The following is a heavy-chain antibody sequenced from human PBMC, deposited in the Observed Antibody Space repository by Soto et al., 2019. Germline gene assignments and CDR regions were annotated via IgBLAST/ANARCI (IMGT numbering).Heavy chain of an antibody. CDR2: IYYNGTT. CDR1: GGSISSPNFY. D-gene: IGHD1-1*01. J-gene: IGHJ4*02. V-gene: IGHV4-31*06. Sequence: PSETLSLTCTVSGGSISSPNFYWSWIRQHPGKGLEWIGHIYYNGTTYYNPTLKSRVSISVDTSKNQFSLKLSSVTAEDTAVYYCRFWKRPSDYWGPGTLVTVS. CDR3: RFWKRPSDY.